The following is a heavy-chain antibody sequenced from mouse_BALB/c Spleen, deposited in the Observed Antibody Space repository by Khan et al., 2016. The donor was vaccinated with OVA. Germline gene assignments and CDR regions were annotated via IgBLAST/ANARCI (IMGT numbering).Heavy chain of an antibody. D-gene: IGHD2-10*02. Sequence: QVQLKQSGPGLVQPSQSLSITCTVSGFSLTSYGVHWVRQSPGKGLEWLGVIWSGGSTDYNAAFISRLSISKDNSKSHVFFKMNSLHANDTAIYXCARKARYGNIDYWSQGTTLTVSS. CDR2: IWSGGST. V-gene: IGHV2-2*02. J-gene: IGHJ2*01. CDR1: GFSLTSYG. CDR3: ARKARYGNIDY.